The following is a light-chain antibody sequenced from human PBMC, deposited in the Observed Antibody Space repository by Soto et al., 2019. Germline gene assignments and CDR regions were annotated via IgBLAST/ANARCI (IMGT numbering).Light chain of an antibody. J-gene: IGLJ3*02. Sequence: QSALTQPRSVSGSPGQSVTISCTGTSSDLGGYNFVSWYQHHPGKAPKLMIYDVSKRPSGVPDRFSGSKSGNTASLTISGLQAEDEAYYYCCSYAGSYTWVFGGGTKLTVL. CDR3: CSYAGSYTWV. CDR1: SSDLGGYNF. V-gene: IGLV2-11*01. CDR2: DVS.